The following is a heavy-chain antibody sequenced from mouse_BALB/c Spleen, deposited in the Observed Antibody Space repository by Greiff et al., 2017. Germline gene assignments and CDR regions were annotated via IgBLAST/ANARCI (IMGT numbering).Heavy chain of an antibody. CDR3: ARSGTGDYYAMDY. Sequence: SGPELVKPGALVKISCKASGYTFTSYDINWVKQRPGQGLEWIGWIYPGDGSTKYNEKFKGKATLTADKSSSTAYMQLSSLTSENSAVYFCARSGTGDYYAMDYWGQGTSVTVSS. V-gene: IGHV1S33*01. J-gene: IGHJ4*01. CDR2: IYPGDGST. CDR1: GYTFTSYD. D-gene: IGHD4-1*01.